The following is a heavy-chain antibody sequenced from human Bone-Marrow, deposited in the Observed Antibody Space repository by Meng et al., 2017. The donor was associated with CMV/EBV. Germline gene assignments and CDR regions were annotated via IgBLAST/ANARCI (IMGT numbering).Heavy chain of an antibody. CDR3: ARSQAARGIFDY. V-gene: IGHV4-31*02. Sequence: TGSGGAISSGGYYWSWIRQHPGKGLEWIGYIYYSGSTYYNPSLKSRVTISVDTSKNQFSLRLSSVTAADTAVYYCARSQAARGIFDYWGQGTLVTVSS. CDR1: GGAISSGGYY. J-gene: IGHJ4*02. D-gene: IGHD6-6*01. CDR2: IYYSGST.